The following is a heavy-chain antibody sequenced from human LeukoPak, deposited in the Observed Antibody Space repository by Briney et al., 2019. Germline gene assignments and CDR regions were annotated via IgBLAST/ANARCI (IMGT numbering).Heavy chain of an antibody. CDR1: GYTFTSYG. V-gene: IGHV1-18*01. D-gene: IGHD6-13*01. Sequence: SSVKVSCKASGYTFTSYGISWVQQAPGQGREWMGWISPYKGNTNYAHKPQGRVTMTTHTSTSTASVELRSLGSDDTAVYYCARVMGSSWSILGYAFDLWGQGTMVTVCS. CDR3: ARVMGSSWSILGYAFDL. J-gene: IGHJ3*01. CDR2: ISPYKGNT.